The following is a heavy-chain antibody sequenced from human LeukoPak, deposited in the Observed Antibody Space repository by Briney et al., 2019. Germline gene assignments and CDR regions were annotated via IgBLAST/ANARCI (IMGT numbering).Heavy chain of an antibody. D-gene: IGHD1/OR15-1a*01. CDR2: INPNSGGT. Sequence: ASVKVPCKASGYTFIGYYMHGVRQAPGQGREWMGWINPNSGGTNYAQTFQGRVTMTIDTSISTVYMELSRLRVADTAVYYCASPGNTYYWGQGTLVTVSS. CDR1: GYTFIGYY. V-gene: IGHV1-2*02. J-gene: IGHJ4*02. CDR3: ASPGNTYY.